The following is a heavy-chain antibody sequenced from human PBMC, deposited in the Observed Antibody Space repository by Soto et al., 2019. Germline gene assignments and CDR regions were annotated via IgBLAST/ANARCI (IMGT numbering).Heavy chain of an antibody. CDR1: GGSISSGGYY. CDR3: ARAFYSGYDYEDNWFDP. Sequence: SETLSLTCTVSGGSISSGGYYWSWIRQHPGKGLEWIGYIYYSGSTYYNPSLKSRVTISVDTSKNQFSLKLSSVTAADTAVYYCARAFYSGYDYEDNWFDPWGQGTLVTVSS. J-gene: IGHJ5*02. D-gene: IGHD5-12*01. V-gene: IGHV4-31*03. CDR2: IYYSGST.